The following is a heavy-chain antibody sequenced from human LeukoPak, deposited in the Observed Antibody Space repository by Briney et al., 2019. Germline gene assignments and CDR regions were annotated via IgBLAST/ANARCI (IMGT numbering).Heavy chain of an antibody. CDR3: ARDLDSTYYDSSGYPCYHYGMDV. J-gene: IGHJ6*02. Sequence: SVTVSFTASGGIFRSYAISWMRQAPGQGLEWMGGIIPMFGTTNYAQKFQGRVTITADESTSTAYMELSSLRSEDTAVYYCARDLDSTYYDSSGYPCYHYGMDVWGQGTTVTVSS. CDR2: IIPMFGTT. CDR1: GGIFRSYA. D-gene: IGHD3-22*01. V-gene: IGHV1-69*13.